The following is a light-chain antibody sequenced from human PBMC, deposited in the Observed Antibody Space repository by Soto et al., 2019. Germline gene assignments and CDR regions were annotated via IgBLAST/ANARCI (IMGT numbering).Light chain of an antibody. CDR1: QDISNY. Sequence: DIQMTQSPSSLSASVGDRVTITCQASQDISNYLNWYQQKPGKAPKLLIYDASNLETGVPSRFSGSGSGTDFTFTISSLQPEDIATYYCKQYDNLLMYTFGQGTKLEIK. V-gene: IGKV1-33*01. J-gene: IGKJ2*01. CDR2: DAS. CDR3: KQYDNLLMYT.